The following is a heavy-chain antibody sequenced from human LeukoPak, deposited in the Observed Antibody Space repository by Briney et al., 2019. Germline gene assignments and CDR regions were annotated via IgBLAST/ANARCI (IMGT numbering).Heavy chain of an antibody. CDR1: GGSISNSSYY. J-gene: IGHJ4*02. D-gene: IGHD6-6*01. Sequence: RTSETLSLTCTVSGGSISNSSYYWGWIRQPPGKGLEWIGSIYYSGSTHYNPSLKSRVTISVDTSKNQFSLKLSSVTAADTAVYYCARDSLEYSSSSDADWGQGTLVTVSS. CDR3: ARDSLEYSSSSDAD. V-gene: IGHV4-39*07. CDR2: IYYSGST.